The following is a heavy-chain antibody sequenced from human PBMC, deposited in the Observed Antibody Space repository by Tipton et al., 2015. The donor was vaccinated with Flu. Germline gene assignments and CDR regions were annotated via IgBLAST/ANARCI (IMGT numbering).Heavy chain of an antibody. D-gene: IGHD4-23*01. V-gene: IGHV3-7*01. CDR2: INEDGSDK. CDR3: ARDRGYGGDCDY. Sequence: SLRLSCTASGFTFSSYWMSWVRQAPGKGLEWVAKINEDGSDKYYVGSLKGRFTISRDNAKNSLYLQMNSLIAEDTAVYYCARDRGYGGDCDYWGQGTLVTVSS. CDR1: GFTFSSYW. J-gene: IGHJ4*02.